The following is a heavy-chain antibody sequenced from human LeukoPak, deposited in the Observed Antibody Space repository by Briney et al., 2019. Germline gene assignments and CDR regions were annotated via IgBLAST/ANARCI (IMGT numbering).Heavy chain of an antibody. J-gene: IGHJ5*02. CDR3: ARHVCSSTSCSSFWFDP. Sequence: PSEALSLTCTVSGGSISSYYWSWIRQPPGKGLEWIGYIYYSGRTNYNPSLKSRVTISVDTSKNQFSLKLSSLTAADTAVYYCARHVCSSTSCSSFWFDPWGQGTLVTVSS. V-gene: IGHV4-59*08. CDR1: GGSISSYY. D-gene: IGHD2-2*01. CDR2: IYYSGRT.